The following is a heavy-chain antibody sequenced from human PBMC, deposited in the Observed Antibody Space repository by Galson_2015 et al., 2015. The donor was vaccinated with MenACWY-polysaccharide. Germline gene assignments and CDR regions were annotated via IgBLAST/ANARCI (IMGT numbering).Heavy chain of an antibody. CDR2: ISSSGRTT. D-gene: IGHD4-23*01. CDR1: GLTLSNHV. Sequence: SLRLSCAASGLTLSNHVMNWVRQAPGKGLEWVSPISSSGRTTRYADSAKGRFTISRDNAKNSLYLQMNSLRAEDTAIYYCARELQAVGWDAADMSGQGTMVTVSS. CDR3: ARELQAVGWDAADM. J-gene: IGHJ3*02. V-gene: IGHV3-48*03.